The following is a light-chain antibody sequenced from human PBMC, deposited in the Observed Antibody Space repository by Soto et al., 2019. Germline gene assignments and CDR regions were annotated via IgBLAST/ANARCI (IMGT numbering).Light chain of an antibody. Sequence: DVQMTQSPSTLSASVGDRVTITCRASQTINNWLAWYQQRPGKAPTFLIYKTSTLETGVPSRFSGSGSGTEFTLTISSLQPEDFAICYCQQYNTYPWTFGQGTRVES. CDR3: QQYNTYPWT. CDR1: QTINNW. V-gene: IGKV1-5*03. J-gene: IGKJ1*01. CDR2: KTS.